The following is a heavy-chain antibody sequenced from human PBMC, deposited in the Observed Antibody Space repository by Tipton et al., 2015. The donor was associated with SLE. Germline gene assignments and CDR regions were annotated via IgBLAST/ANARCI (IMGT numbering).Heavy chain of an antibody. Sequence: TLSLTCTVSGASISSYYWSWIRQPPGKGLEWIGEINHSGSTNYNPSLKSRVTISVDTSKNQFSLKLSSVTAADTAVYYCARGYLGWFDPWGQGTLVTVSS. J-gene: IGHJ5*02. CDR2: INHSGST. CDR3: ARGYLGWFDP. V-gene: IGHV4-34*01. D-gene: IGHD3-9*01. CDR1: GASISSYY.